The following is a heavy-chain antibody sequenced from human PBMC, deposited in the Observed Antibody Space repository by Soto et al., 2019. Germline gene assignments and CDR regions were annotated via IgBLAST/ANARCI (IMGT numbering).Heavy chain of an antibody. Sequence: GASVKVSCKASGYTSGTYEINWGRRAAGQGLEWMGRMNPDNGNTGYAQKFQDRVTMTRNTSISTAYMELSSLRSDDTAVYYCARGPRESGEWLLFDYWGQGALVTVSS. D-gene: IGHD3-3*01. CDR3: ARGPRESGEWLLFDY. J-gene: IGHJ4*02. CDR1: GYTSGTYE. V-gene: IGHV1-8*01. CDR2: MNPDNGNT.